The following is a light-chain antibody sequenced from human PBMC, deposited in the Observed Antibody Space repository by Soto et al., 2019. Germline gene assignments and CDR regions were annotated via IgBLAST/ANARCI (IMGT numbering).Light chain of an antibody. CDR2: GFS. V-gene: IGLV2-14*01. J-gene: IGLJ1*01. CDR1: SSDVGGYNY. Sequence: QSVLTQPASVSGSPGQSITISCTGTSSDVGGYNYVSWYQQHPGKAPKLMIYGFSNRPSGVSNRFSGSKSGNTASLTISGLQAEDEADYYCSSYTSSSTLVVFGTGTKVTVL. CDR3: SSYTSSSTLVV.